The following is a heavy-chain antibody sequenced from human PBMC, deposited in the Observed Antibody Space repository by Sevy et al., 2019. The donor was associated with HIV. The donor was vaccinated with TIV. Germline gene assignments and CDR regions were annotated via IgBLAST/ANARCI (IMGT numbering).Heavy chain of an antibody. J-gene: IGHJ6*02. Sequence: GGSLRLSCAASGFSFSIYSMNWVRQAPGKGLEWVSYISSSSGPIYYADSVKGRFIISRDNAKNSLYLQMNSLRAEDTAVYYCARYYDFWSMDVWGQGTPVTVSS. CDR3: ARYYDFWSMDV. CDR1: GFSFSIYS. D-gene: IGHD3-3*01. V-gene: IGHV3-48*01. CDR2: ISSSSGPI.